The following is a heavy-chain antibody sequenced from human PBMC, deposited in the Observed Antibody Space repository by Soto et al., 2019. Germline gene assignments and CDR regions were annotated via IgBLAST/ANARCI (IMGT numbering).Heavy chain of an antibody. CDR3: ARIYTPPEVAGWELLREGGALDI. V-gene: IGHV1-46*01. Sequence: ASVKVSCKASGYTFTSYYMHWVRQAPGQGLEWMGIINPSGGSTSYAQKFQGRVTMTRDTSTSTVYMELSSLRSEDTAVYYCARIYTPPEVAGWELLREGGALDIWGQGTMVTVSS. CDR2: INPSGGST. D-gene: IGHD1-26*01. CDR1: GYTFTSYY. J-gene: IGHJ3*02.